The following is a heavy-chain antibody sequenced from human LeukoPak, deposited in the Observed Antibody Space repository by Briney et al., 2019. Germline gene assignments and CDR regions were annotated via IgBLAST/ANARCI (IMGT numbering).Heavy chain of an antibody. CDR2: ITTSGGST. D-gene: IGHD3-22*01. Sequence: GGSLRLSCAASGFTFSSYAMSWVRQAPGKGLEWVSFITTSGGSTSYADSVEGRFTISRDNPRNTLYMQMNSLRDEDTAVYYCAIMHGYYDGSGYWVQWGQGTLVTVPS. J-gene: IGHJ4*02. CDR1: GFTFSSYA. CDR3: AIMHGYYDGSGYWVQ. V-gene: IGHV3-23*01.